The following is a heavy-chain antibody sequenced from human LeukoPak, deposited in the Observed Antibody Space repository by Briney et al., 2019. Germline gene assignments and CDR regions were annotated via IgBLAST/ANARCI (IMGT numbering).Heavy chain of an antibody. V-gene: IGHV3-66*02. D-gene: IGHD3-3*02. CDR3: ARHIAFDGTRPPDY. CDR1: GFSVSNYY. Sequence: GGSLRLSCAGSGFSVSNYYMSWVRQAPGKGLEWVSLIRDSGETFYADSVKGRFTISRDNSKNTLYLQMNSLRADDTAVYYCARHIAFDGTRPPDYWGQGTLVTVSS. CDR2: IRDSGET. J-gene: IGHJ4*02.